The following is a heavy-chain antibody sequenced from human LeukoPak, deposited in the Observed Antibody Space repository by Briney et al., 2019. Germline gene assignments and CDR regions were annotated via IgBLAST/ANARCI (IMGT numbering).Heavy chain of an antibody. J-gene: IGHJ6*03. CDR1: GFIFSNYA. CDR2: ISNTGART. V-gene: IGHV3-23*01. D-gene: IGHD6-13*01. CDR3: AKDGDYSSSWSYYYYYYMDV. Sequence: GGSLRLSCVVSGFIFSNYAMTWVRQAPGKGLEWVSAISNTGARTDYSDSVKGRFTISRDNSKNTLYLQMNSLRAEDTAVYYCAKDGDYSSSWSYYYYYYMDVWGKGTTVTVSS.